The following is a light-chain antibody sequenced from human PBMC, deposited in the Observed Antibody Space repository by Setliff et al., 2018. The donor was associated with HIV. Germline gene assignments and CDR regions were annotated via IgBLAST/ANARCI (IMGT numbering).Light chain of an antibody. CDR2: EVS. V-gene: IGLV2-23*02. J-gene: IGLJ1*01. Sequence: QSALTQPASVSGSPGQSVTISCTGTSSDVGNYNLVSWYQQHPGKAPKLMIYEVSERPSGVSNRFSGSKSGNTASLTISGLQADDEADYYCCSYAGSNYVFGSGTKV. CDR1: SSDVGNYNL. CDR3: CSYAGSNYV.